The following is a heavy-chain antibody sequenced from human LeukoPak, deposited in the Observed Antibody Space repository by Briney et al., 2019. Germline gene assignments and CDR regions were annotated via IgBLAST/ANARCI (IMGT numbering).Heavy chain of an antibody. CDR1: GGTFSSYA. D-gene: IGHD3-22*01. CDR2: IIPIFGTA. Sequence: SVKVSCKASGGTFSSYAISWVRQAPGQGLEWMGGIIPIFGTANYAQKLQGRVTMTTDTSTSTAYMELRSLRSDDTAVYYCARDLNYYDSSGYYGNFQHWGQGTLVTVSS. CDR3: ARDLNYYDSSGYYGNFQH. V-gene: IGHV1-69*05. J-gene: IGHJ1*01.